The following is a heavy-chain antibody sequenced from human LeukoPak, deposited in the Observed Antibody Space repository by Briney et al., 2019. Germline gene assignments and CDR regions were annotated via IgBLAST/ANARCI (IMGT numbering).Heavy chain of an antibody. V-gene: IGHV4-39*07. CDR3: AREECSGGSCYSFYYYYMDV. CDR1: GGSISSSSYY. CDR2: IYYSGST. D-gene: IGHD2-15*01. Sequence: SETLSLTCTVSGGSISSSSYYWGWIRQPPGKGLEGIGSIYYSGSTYYNPSLKSRVTISVDTSKNQFSLKLSSVTAADTAVYYCAREECSGGSCYSFYYYYMDVWGKGTTVTVSS. J-gene: IGHJ6*03.